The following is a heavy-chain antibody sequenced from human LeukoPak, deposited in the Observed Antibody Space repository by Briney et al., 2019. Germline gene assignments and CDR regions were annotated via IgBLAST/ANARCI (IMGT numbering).Heavy chain of an antibody. CDR1: GYTFTVYY. Sequence: GASVKVSCKASGYTFTVYYMHWVRQAPGQGLEWMGWINPNSGGTNYAQKFQGRVTMTRNTSISTAYMELSRLRSDDTAVYYCARGTGNTHYYYYYYYMDVWGKGTTVTVSS. CDR3: ARGTGNTHYYYYYYYMDV. CDR2: INPNSGGT. J-gene: IGHJ6*03. V-gene: IGHV1-2*02. D-gene: IGHD1-14*01.